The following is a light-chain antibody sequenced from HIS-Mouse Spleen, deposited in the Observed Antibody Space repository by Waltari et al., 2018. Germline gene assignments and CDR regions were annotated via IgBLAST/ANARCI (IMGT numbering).Light chain of an antibody. Sequence: QSALTQPPSASGPPGQSVTISCTGTGSDVGGHNYVSWYQQHPGKAPKLMIYEVSTRPSGVPDRFSGSKSGNTASLTVSGLQAEDEADYYCSSYAGSNNLVFGGGTKLTVL. CDR3: SSYAGSNNLV. J-gene: IGLJ2*01. CDR2: EVS. V-gene: IGLV2-8*01. CDR1: GSDVGGHNY.